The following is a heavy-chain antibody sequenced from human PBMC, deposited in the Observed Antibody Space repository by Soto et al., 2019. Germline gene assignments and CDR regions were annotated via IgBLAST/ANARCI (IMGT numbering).Heavy chain of an antibody. V-gene: IGHV1-18*01. CDR2: INGYNGNT. J-gene: IGHJ6*02. Sequence: QVQLEQSGAEVKMPGDSMKVSCKAYGYTFTYYGISWVRQAPGQGLEWMGWINGYNGNTDYTQKVQGRVIMTTDTTTSTAYMDLRRLRSDDTAVYYCAREGSAPYYYYGMDLWGQGTTVTVSS. CDR1: GYTFTYYG. CDR3: AREGSAPYYYYGMDL. D-gene: IGHD6-19*01.